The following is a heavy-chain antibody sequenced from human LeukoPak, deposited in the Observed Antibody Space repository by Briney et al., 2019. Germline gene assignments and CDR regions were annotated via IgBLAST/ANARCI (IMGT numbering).Heavy chain of an antibody. J-gene: IGHJ6*03. CDR2: IYYSGST. D-gene: IGHD2-2*01. CDR1: GGSISSHY. Sequence: SETLSLTCTVSGGSISSHYWSWIRQPPGKGLEWLGYIYYSGSTNYNPSLKSRVTISVDTSKNQFSLKLSSVTAADTAVYYCARLPAAAKDYYYMDVWGKGTTVTVSS. V-gene: IGHV4-59*11. CDR3: ARLPAAAKDYYYMDV.